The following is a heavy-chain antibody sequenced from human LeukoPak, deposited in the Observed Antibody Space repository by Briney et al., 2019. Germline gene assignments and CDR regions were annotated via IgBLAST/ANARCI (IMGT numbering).Heavy chain of an antibody. CDR2: IKSKTDGGTT. V-gene: IGHV3-15*01. CDR3: TTVPNPYYYGSGSYLWLDP. J-gene: IGHJ5*02. D-gene: IGHD3-10*01. Sequence: GGSLRLSCAASGFTFSNAWMSWVRQAPGKGLEWVGRIKSKTDGGTTDYAAPVKGRFTISRDDSKNTLYLQMNSLKTEDTAVNYCTTVPNPYYYGSGSYLWLDPWGQGTLVTVSS. CDR1: GFTFSNAW.